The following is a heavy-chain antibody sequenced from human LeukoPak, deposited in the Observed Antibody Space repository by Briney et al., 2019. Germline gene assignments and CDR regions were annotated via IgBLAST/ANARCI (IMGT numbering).Heavy chain of an antibody. CDR1: GFTVSSNS. D-gene: IGHD6-19*01. CDR2: IYSDNR. CDR3: AKDHFPGIAVAGFDY. J-gene: IGHJ4*02. V-gene: IGHV3-53*01. Sequence: GGSLRLSCTVSGFTVSSNSMSWVRQAPGKGLEWVSFIYSDNRHYSDSVKGRFTISRDNSKNTLYLQMNSLRAEDTAVYYCAKDHFPGIAVAGFDYWGQGTLVTVSS.